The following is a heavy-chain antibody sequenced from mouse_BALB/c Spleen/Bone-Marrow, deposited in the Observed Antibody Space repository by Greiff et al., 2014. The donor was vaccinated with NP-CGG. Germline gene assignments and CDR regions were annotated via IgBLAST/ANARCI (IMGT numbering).Heavy chain of an antibody. CDR3: ARYYYGSSYFDD. D-gene: IGHD1-1*01. CDR2: IDPANGNT. J-gene: IGHJ2*01. Sequence: VQLKESGAELEKPGASVKLSCTASGFNIKDTYMHWVKQRPEQGLEWIGRIDPANGNTKYDPKFQGKATITANTSSNTAYLQLSSLTSEDTAVYYCARYYYGSSYFDDWGQGTTLTVSS. CDR1: GFNIKDTY. V-gene: IGHV14-3*02.